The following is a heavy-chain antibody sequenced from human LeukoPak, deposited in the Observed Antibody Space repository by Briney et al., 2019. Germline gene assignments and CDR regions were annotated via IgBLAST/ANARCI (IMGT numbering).Heavy chain of an antibody. CDR3: ARIPYYDFWSGYWDAFDI. CDR1: GGSISSYY. CDR2: IYYSGST. V-gene: IGHV4-59*08. J-gene: IGHJ3*02. Sequence: SETLSLTCTVSGGSISSYYWSWIRQPPGKGLEWIGYIYYSGSTYYNPSLKSRVTISVDTSKNQFSLKLSSVTAADTAVYYCARIPYYDFWSGYWDAFDIWGQGTMVTVSS. D-gene: IGHD3-3*01.